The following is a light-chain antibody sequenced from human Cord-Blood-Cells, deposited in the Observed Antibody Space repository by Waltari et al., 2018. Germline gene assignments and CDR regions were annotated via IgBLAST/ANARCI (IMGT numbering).Light chain of an antibody. V-gene: IGKV3-15*01. CDR1: QSVRSN. CDR3: QQYNNWPPRYT. Sequence: EIVMTQSPATLSVSPGERATLSFRASQSVRSNLAWYQQKPGQAPRLLIYGASTRATGIPARFSGSGSGTEFTLTISSLQSEDFAVYYCQQYNNWPPRYTFGQGTKLEIK. CDR2: GAS. J-gene: IGKJ2*01.